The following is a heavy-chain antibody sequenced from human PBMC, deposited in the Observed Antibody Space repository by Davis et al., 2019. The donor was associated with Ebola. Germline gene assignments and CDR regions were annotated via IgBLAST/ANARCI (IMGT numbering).Heavy chain of an antibody. Sequence: ASVKVSCKASGYTFTGYYMHWVRQAPGQGLEWMGWINPNSGGTNYAQKFQGGVTMTRDTSISTAYMELSRLRSDDTAVYYCARDGPIAAAVFDYWGQGTLVTVSS. J-gene: IGHJ4*02. V-gene: IGHV1-2*02. CDR1: GYTFTGYY. D-gene: IGHD6-13*01. CDR2: INPNSGGT. CDR3: ARDGPIAAAVFDY.